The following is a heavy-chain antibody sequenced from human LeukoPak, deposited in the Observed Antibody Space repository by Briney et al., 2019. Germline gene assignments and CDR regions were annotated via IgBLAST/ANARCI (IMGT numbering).Heavy chain of an antibody. V-gene: IGHV4-34*01. Sequence: PSETLSLTCAVYGGSFSDHYWTWIRQPPGKGPEWIGEINYSGSTNYSPSLESRVSISVDTSKNQFSLQLSSVTAADTAVYYCARSDAVRGLYGMDVWGQGTTVTVSS. J-gene: IGHJ6*02. CDR2: INYSGST. CDR1: GGSFSDHY. D-gene: IGHD3-10*01. CDR3: ARSDAVRGLYGMDV.